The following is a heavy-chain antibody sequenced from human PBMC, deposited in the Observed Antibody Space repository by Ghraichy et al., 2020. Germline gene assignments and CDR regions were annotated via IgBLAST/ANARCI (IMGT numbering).Heavy chain of an antibody. J-gene: IGHJ4*02. CDR2: ISSNGGST. V-gene: IGHV3-64D*06. CDR1: GFTFSSYA. D-gene: IGHD6-6*01. Sequence: GGSLRLSCSASGFTFSSYAMHWVRQAPGKGLEYVSAISSNGGSTYYADSVKGRFTISRDNSKNTLYLQMSSLRAEDTAVYYCVKGGSSSSGGALGDWGQGTLVSVCS. CDR3: VKGGSSSSGGALGD.